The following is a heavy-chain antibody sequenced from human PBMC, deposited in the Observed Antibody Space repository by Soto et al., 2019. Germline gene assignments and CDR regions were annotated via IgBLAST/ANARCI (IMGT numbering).Heavy chain of an antibody. Sequence: PGGSLRLSCAASGFTFSNAWMNWVRQAPGKGLEWVGRIKSKTDGGTTDYAAPVKGRFTISRDDSKNTLYLQMNSLKTEVTAVYYCITDSPMTMIVGDAFDIWGQGTMVTVS. CDR2: IKSKTDGGTT. J-gene: IGHJ3*02. CDR3: ITDSPMTMIVGDAFDI. CDR1: GFTFSNAW. D-gene: IGHD3-22*01. V-gene: IGHV3-15*07.